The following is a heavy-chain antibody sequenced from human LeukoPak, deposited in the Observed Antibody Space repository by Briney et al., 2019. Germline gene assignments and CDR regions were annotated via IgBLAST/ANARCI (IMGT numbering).Heavy chain of an antibody. CDR2: ISGSGGST. Sequence: GGSLRLSCAASAFTFSSYAMSWVRQALGKGLEWVSAISGSGGSTYYADSVKGRFTISRDNSKNTLYLQMNSLRAEDTAVYYCAKDPLISLAAPTFDYWGQGTLVTVSS. V-gene: IGHV3-23*01. D-gene: IGHD6-6*01. J-gene: IGHJ4*02. CDR1: AFTFSSYA. CDR3: AKDPLISLAAPTFDY.